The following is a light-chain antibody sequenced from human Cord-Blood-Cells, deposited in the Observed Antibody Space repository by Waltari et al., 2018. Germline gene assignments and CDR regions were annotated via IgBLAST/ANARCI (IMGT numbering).Light chain of an antibody. CDR1: SSDVGSYTL. CDR3: CSYAGSSTLV. CDR2: EGS. J-gene: IGLJ3*02. V-gene: IGLV2-23*01. Sequence: QSALPQPASVSGSPSQSITIPCTGTSSDVGSYTLLSWYQQPPGKAPKLMIYEGSKRPSGVSNRFSGSKSGNTASLTISGLQAEDEADYYCCSYAGSSTLVFGGGTKLTVL.